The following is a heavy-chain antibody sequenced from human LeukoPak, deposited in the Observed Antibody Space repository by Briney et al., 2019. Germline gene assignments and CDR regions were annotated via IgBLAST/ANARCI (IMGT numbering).Heavy chain of an antibody. CDR3: ARDRDMIFGVAGWFDP. V-gene: IGHV1-8*01. CDR1: GYTFTSYD. Sequence: ASVKVSCKASGYTFTSYDINWVRQATGQGLEWMGWMNPNSGNTGYAQKFQGRVTMTRNTSISTAYMELSSLRSEDTAVYYCARDRDMIFGVAGWFDPWGQGTLVTVSS. D-gene: IGHD3/OR15-3a*01. CDR2: MNPNSGNT. J-gene: IGHJ5*02.